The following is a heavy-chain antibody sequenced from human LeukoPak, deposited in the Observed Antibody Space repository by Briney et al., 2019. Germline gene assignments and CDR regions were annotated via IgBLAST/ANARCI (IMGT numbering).Heavy chain of an antibody. V-gene: IGHV1-2*02. Sequence: ASVKVSCKASGCTFTGYYMHWVRQAPGQGLEWMGWINPNSGGTNYAQKFQGRVTMTRDTSISTAYMELSRLRSDDTAVYYCARGIASTSCYGPSCNWFDPWGQGTLVTVSS. CDR2: INPNSGGT. D-gene: IGHD2-2*01. J-gene: IGHJ5*02. CDR3: ARGIASTSCYGPSCNWFDP. CDR1: GCTFTGYY.